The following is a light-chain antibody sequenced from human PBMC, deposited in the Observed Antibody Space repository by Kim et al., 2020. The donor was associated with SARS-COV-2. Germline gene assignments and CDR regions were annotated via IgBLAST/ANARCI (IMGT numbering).Light chain of an antibody. CDR3: NSRDSSGNHYV. J-gene: IGLJ1*01. CDR1: SLAGYY. V-gene: IGLV3-19*01. Sequence: TCKGYSLAGYYASWYQQKPGTAPLLLIYGKNNRPSGIPDRFSGSRSGNTASLTITGAQAEDEADYYCNSRDSSGNHYVFGAGTKVTVL. CDR2: GKN.